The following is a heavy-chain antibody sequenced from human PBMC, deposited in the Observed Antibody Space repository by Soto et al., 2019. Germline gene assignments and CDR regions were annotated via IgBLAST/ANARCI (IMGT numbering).Heavy chain of an antibody. CDR1: GGTFSSYA. CDR3: ARENGHWGYCSSTSCYIGPWFDP. D-gene: IGHD2-2*02. V-gene: IGHV1-69*13. Sequence: GASVKVSCKASGGTFSSYAISWVRQAPGQGLEWMGGIIPIFGTANYAQKFQGRVTITADESTSTAYMELSSLRSEDTAVYYCARENGHWGYCSSTSCYIGPWFDPWGQGTLVTVSS. CDR2: IIPIFGTA. J-gene: IGHJ5*02.